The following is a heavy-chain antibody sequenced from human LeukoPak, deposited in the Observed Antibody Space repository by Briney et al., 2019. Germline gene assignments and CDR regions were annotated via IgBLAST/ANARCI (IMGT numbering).Heavy chain of an antibody. CDR1: GGSISSGGYS. CDR3: ARGAYGDYST. J-gene: IGHJ5*02. D-gene: IGHD4-17*01. CDR2: IYHSGST. Sequence: PPETLSLTCAVSGGSISSGGYSWSWIRQPPGKGLEWIGYIYHSGSTYYNPSLKSRVTISVDRSKNQFSLKLSSVTAADTAVYYCARGAYGDYSTWGQGTLVTVSS. V-gene: IGHV4-30-2*01.